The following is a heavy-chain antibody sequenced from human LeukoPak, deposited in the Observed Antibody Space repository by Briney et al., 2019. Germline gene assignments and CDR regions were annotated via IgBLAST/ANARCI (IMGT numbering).Heavy chain of an antibody. J-gene: IGHJ4*02. CDR1: GYTFTDYY. D-gene: IGHD2-2*01. CDR3: ARASFLFCSGTTCLIDY. Sequence: ASVKVSCKASGYTFTDYYLHWVRQAPGQGLEWMGGINPICGGTNYAQKFQGRVTITKDKSISTAHMELSRLRSDDTAVYYCARASFLFCSGTTCLIDYWGQGTLVTVSS. CDR2: INPICGGT. V-gene: IGHV1-2*02.